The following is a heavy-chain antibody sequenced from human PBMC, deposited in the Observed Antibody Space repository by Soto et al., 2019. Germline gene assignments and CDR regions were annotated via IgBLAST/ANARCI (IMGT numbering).Heavy chain of an antibody. V-gene: IGHV1-69*01. J-gene: IGHJ4*02. CDR1: GGSFGSNI. CDR2: IIPMFGRP. CDR3: ARDLGSGYDPGDY. Sequence: SVQVTCKDSGGSFGSNIFNLVRHAPGQGLEWMGGIIPMFGRPNYAQKFQGRVTITADESTSTAYMELSSLRSEDTAVFYCARDLGSGYDPGDYWGQGTLVTLSS. D-gene: IGHD5-12*01.